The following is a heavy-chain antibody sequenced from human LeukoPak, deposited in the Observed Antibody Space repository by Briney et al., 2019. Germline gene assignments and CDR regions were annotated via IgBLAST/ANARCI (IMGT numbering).Heavy chain of an antibody. V-gene: IGHV3-21*01. CDR1: GFSFSTST. D-gene: IGHD1-14*01. CDR2: IGRTSRDM. Sequence: PGGSLILSCAASGFSFSTSTMNWVRQAPGKGLEWISSIGRTSRDMYYADSVRGRFTISRDNAKNSLFLLMNSLRVEDTSVYYCVRGDNRDYWGQGTLVTVSS. CDR3: VRGDNRDY. J-gene: IGHJ4*02.